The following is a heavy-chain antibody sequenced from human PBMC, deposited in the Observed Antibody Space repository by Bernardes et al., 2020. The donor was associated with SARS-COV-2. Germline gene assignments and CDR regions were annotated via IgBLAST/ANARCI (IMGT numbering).Heavy chain of an antibody. V-gene: IGHV3-23*01. CDR1: GFTFSSYA. J-gene: IGHJ4*02. D-gene: IGHD3-16*01. CDR3: AKGGTIEDLITFFDY. Sequence: GGSLRLSCAASGFTFSSYAMSWVRQAPGKGLYWVSIISGSGDTTYYADSVKGRFTISRDNSKNTLYMQMNSLRAEDSAVYYCAKGGTIEDLITFFDYWGQGTLVTVSS. CDR2: ISGSGDTT.